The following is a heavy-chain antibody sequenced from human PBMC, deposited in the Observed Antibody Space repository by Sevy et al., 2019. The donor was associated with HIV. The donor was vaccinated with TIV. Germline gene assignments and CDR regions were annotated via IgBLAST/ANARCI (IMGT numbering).Heavy chain of an antibody. CDR3: AKGYDLDY. D-gene: IGHD3-16*01. CDR2: INWNSGSI. V-gene: IGHV3-9*01. J-gene: IGHJ4*02. Sequence: SLRLSCAASGFTFNDSAMYWVRQAPGNGLEWVSGINWNSGSIGYGDSVKGRFTISRDNAKNSLYLQMNSLRVEDTAFYYCAKGYDLDYWGQGTLVTVSS. CDR1: GFTFNDSA.